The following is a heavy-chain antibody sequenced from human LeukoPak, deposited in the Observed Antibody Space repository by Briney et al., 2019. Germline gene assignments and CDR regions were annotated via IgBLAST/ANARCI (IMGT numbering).Heavy chain of an antibody. V-gene: IGHV4-59*01. Sequence: SETLSLTCTVSGGSINSYYWSWIRQPPGKGLEWIGYIYYSGSTNYNPSLKSRVTISVDTSKNQFSLKLSSVTAADTAVYYCARVTAAAGTDWFDPWGQGTLVTVSS. D-gene: IGHD6-13*01. CDR3: ARVTAAAGTDWFDP. CDR1: GGSINSYY. J-gene: IGHJ5*02. CDR2: IYYSGST.